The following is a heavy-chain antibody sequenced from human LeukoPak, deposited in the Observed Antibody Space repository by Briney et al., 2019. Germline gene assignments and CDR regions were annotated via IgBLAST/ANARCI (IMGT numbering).Heavy chain of an antibody. CDR3: ARDRGAGHYGSGSYDY. J-gene: IGHJ4*02. V-gene: IGHV4-34*01. D-gene: IGHD3-10*01. CDR1: GGSFSGYY. Sequence: SETLSLTCAVYGGSFSGYYWSWIRQPPGKGLEWIGEINHSGSTNYNPSLKSRVTISVDTSKNQFSLKLSSVTAADTAVYYCARDRGAGHYGSGSYDYWGQGTLVTVSS. CDR2: INHSGST.